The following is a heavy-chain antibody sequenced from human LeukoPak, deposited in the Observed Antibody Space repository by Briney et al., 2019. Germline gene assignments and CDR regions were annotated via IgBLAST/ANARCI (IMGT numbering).Heavy chain of an antibody. CDR2: ISYDGSNK. V-gene: IGHV3-30*18. CDR1: GFTFSSYG. J-gene: IGHJ4*02. CDR3: AKDLGVRYFDWLIPGSDY. D-gene: IGHD3-9*01. Sequence: GGSLRLSCAASGFTFSSYGMHWVRQAPGKGLEWVAVISYDGSNKYYADSVKGRFTISRDNPKNTLYLQMNSLRAEDTAVYYCAKDLGVRYFDWLIPGSDYWGQGTLVTVSS.